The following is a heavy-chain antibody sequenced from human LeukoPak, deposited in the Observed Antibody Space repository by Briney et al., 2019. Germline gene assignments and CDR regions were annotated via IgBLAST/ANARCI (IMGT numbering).Heavy chain of an antibody. J-gene: IGHJ6*03. V-gene: IGHV3-21*01. CDR1: GFTFNRYS. CDR2: ISSSRRYI. Sequence: GGSLRLSCAASGFTFNRYSMNWVRQAPGKGLEWVSSISSSRRYIYYADSVKGRLTTSRDNAKNSLYLQMNSLRAEDTAVYYCARDREEDYYMDVWGKGTTVTVSS. CDR3: ARDREEDYYMDV.